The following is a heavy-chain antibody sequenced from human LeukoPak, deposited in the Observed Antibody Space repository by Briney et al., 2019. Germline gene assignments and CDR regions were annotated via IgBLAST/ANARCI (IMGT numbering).Heavy chain of an antibody. Sequence: GGSLRLSCAAFGFTFSSYSMNWVRQAPGKGLEWVSSISSSSSYIYYADSVKGRFTISRDNAKNSLYLQMNSLRAEDTAVYYCASWVAAAGTNYWGQGTLVTASS. J-gene: IGHJ4*02. CDR1: GFTFSSYS. D-gene: IGHD6-13*01. CDR2: ISSSSSYI. V-gene: IGHV3-21*01. CDR3: ASWVAAAGTNY.